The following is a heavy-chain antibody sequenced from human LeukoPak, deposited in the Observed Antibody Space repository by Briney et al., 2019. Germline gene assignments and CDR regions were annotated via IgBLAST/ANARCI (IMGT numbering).Heavy chain of an antibody. V-gene: IGHV1-69*13. J-gene: IGHJ6*04. Sequence: SVKVSCKASGGTFSSCAISWVRQAPGQGLEWMGGIITLFGTANYAQKFQGRVTITADESTSTAYMGLSSLRFEDTAVYYCAMSYGMDVWGKGTTVTVSS. CDR3: AMSYGMDV. CDR1: GGTFSSCA. CDR2: IITLFGTA.